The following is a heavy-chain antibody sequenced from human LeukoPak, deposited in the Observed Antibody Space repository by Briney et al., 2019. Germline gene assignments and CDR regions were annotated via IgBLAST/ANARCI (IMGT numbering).Heavy chain of an antibody. V-gene: IGHV4-59*01. CDR3: AGTYYDFWSGYWYWFDP. Sequence: SETLSLTCTVSGGSISSYYWSWIRQPPGKGLEWIGYIYYSGSTNYNPSLKSRVTISVDTSKNQFSLKLSSVTAADTAVCYCAGTYYDFWSGYWYWFDPWGQGTLVTVSS. D-gene: IGHD3-3*01. CDR2: IYYSGST. J-gene: IGHJ5*02. CDR1: GGSISSYY.